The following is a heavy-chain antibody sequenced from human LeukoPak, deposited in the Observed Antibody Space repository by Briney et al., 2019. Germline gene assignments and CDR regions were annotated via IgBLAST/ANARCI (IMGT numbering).Heavy chain of an antibody. Sequence: SETLSLTCTVSGGSISGYYWGWIRQPPGKGLEWIAYMYYSGRPNYNPSLRSRVTISIDTSKNHFSLKLSSVTAADTAVYYCARGGDYGYLQDWGQGTLVTVSS. V-gene: IGHV4-59*01. CDR3: ARGGDYGYLQD. CDR1: GGSISGYY. J-gene: IGHJ1*01. CDR2: MYYSGRP. D-gene: IGHD4-17*01.